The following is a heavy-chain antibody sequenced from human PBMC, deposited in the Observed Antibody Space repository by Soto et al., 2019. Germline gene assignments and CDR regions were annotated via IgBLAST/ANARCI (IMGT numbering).Heavy chain of an antibody. CDR1: VFTCTRYG. Sequence: GSLRPYCPASVFTCTRYGMQWVRQAPGKGLGWVAVIWYDGSNKYYADSVKGRFTISRDNSKNTLYLQMNSLRAEYTAVYYCARGTLRWLLGYWGQGTLVTVSS. V-gene: IGHV3-33*01. CDR2: IWYDGSNK. J-gene: IGHJ4*02. D-gene: IGHD2-21*02. CDR3: ARGTLRWLLGY.